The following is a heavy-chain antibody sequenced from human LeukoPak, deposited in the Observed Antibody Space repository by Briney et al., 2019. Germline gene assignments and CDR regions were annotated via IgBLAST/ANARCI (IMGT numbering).Heavy chain of an antibody. D-gene: IGHD4-17*01. J-gene: IGHJ6*03. CDR1: GFTFSSYA. CDR2: INGGGSST. Sequence: PGGSLRLSCAASGFTFSSYAMTRVRQAPGKGLEWVSAINGGGSSTYYADSVKGRFTISRDNSKNTLYLQMKSLRAEDTAVYYCAREDGLTTVNIYYYYYMDVWGKGTTVTVSS. CDR3: AREDGLTTVNIYYYYYMDV. V-gene: IGHV3-23*01.